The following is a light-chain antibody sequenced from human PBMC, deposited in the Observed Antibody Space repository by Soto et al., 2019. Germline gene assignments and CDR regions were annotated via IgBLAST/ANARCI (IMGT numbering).Light chain of an antibody. CDR2: AAS. Sequence: DIQMTQSPSSLSASVGDSVTITCRASQSISSYLNWYQQKPGKAPKLLIYAASSLQSGVPSRFSGSGSGTDFTLTISSLQPEDFATYYCQQYNSYRYTFGQGTKLEIK. CDR1: QSISSY. J-gene: IGKJ2*01. CDR3: QQYNSYRYT. V-gene: IGKV1-39*01.